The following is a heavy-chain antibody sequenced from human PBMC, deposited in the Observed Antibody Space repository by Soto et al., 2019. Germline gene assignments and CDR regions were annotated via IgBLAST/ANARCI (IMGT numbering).Heavy chain of an antibody. J-gene: IGHJ3*02. V-gene: IGHV4-59*08. D-gene: IGHD4-17*01. Sequence: PSETLSLTCTVSGGSISSYYWSWIRQPPGKGLEWIGYIYYSGSTNYNPSLKSRVTISVDTSKNQFSLKLSSVTAADTAVYYCASDYGDYGGGDAFDIWGQGTMVTVSS. CDR2: IYYSGST. CDR3: ASDYGDYGGGDAFDI. CDR1: GGSISSYY.